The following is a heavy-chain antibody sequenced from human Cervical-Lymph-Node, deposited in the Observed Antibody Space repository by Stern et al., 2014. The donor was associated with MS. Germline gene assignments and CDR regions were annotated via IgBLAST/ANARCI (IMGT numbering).Heavy chain of an antibody. V-gene: IGHV1-69*01. Sequence: QMQLVQSGAEVKKPGSSVKVSCKASGGTFSSYAISWVRQAPGQGLEWMGGIIPICGTANYAQKFQGRVTITADESTSTAYMELSSLRSEDTAVYYCARSYCSGGSCYPSYYYGMDVWGQGTTVTVSS. J-gene: IGHJ6*02. CDR3: ARSYCSGGSCYPSYYYGMDV. D-gene: IGHD2-15*01. CDR1: GGTFSSYA. CDR2: IIPICGTA.